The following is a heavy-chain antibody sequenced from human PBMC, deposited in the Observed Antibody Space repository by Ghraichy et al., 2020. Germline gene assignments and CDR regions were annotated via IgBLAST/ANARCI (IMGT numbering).Heavy chain of an antibody. CDR1: GFTFSDYY. J-gene: IGHJ4*02. V-gene: IGHV3-11*01. D-gene: IGHD3-16*02. Sequence: GESLNISCAASGFTFSDYYMSWIRQAPGKGLEWVSYISSSGSTIYYADSVKGRFTISRDNAKNSLYLQMNSLRAEDTAVYYCASGGVIVISPFDYWGQGTLVTVSS. CDR3: ASGGVIVISPFDY. CDR2: ISSSGSTI.